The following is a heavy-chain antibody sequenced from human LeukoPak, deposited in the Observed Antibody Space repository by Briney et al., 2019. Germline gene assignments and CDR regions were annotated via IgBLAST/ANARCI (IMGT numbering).Heavy chain of an antibody. CDR3: ARESATSGWLFDY. CDR1: GFIFSTYA. V-gene: IGHV3-64*01. D-gene: IGHD6-19*01. CDR2: ISNHGGST. Sequence: GGSLRLSCAASGFIFSTYAMHWVRQAPGKGLECVSAISNHGGSTYYANSVKGRFIISRDNSKNTLYLQMGNLRIEDMAVYYCARESATSGWLFDYWGQGTLVTVSS. J-gene: IGHJ4*02.